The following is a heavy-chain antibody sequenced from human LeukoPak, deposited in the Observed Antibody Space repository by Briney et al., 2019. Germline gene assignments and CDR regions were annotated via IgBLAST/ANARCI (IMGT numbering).Heavy chain of an antibody. J-gene: IGHJ6*03. CDR3: ARDHSNDFWSGSGPLYYMDV. CDR1: GYTFTGYY. CDR2: INPNSGGT. Sequence: GASVKVSCKASGYTFTGYYMHRVRQAPGQGLEWMGWINPNSGGTNYAQKFQGRVTMTRDTSISTAYMELSRLRSDDTAVYYCARDHSNDFWSGSGPLYYMDVWGKGTTVTVSS. V-gene: IGHV1-2*02. D-gene: IGHD3-3*01.